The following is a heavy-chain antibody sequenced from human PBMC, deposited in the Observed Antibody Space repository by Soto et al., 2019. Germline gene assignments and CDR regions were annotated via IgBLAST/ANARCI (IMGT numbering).Heavy chain of an antibody. J-gene: IGHJ6*02. CDR3: ARDRPFSVFWSGYYMDYYYSVMDV. V-gene: IGHV4-31*03. CDR1: GGSICSGGYY. CDR2: IYYSGST. D-gene: IGHD3-3*01. Sequence: PSETLSITCTVSGGSICSGGYYGSWIRQHPGKGLEWIGYIYYSGSTYYNPSLKSRVTISVDTSKNQFSLKLSSVTAADTAVYYFARDRPFSVFWSGYYMDYYYSVMDVWGQGTTVTVSS.